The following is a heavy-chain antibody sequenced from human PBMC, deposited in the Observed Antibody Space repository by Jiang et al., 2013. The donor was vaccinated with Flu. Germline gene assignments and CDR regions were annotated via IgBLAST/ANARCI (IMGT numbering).Heavy chain of an antibody. V-gene: IGHV4-39*07. CDR2: IYHSGST. D-gene: IGHD5-12*01. J-gene: IGHJ4*02. CDR1: GGSLSSTDYY. CDR3: ARAQKXSGFELPYFDF. Sequence: GSGLVKPSETLSLTCTVSGGSLSSTDYYWGWIRQPPGKGLEWIGSIYHSGSTYYNPSLTSRLTISVHTSKNQISLKLTSVTAADTALYYCARAQKXSGFELPYFDFWGQGALVTVSS.